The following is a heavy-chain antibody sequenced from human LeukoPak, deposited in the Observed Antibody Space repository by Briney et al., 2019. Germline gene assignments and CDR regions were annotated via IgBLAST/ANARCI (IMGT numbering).Heavy chain of an antibody. Sequence: GESLKISCKGSGYSFTSYWISWVRQMPGKGLERMGRIDPSDSYTNYSPSFQGHVTISADKSISTAYLQWSSLKASDTAMYYCARRQVIGYGVQPFDYWGQGTLVTVSS. CDR2: IDPSDSYT. V-gene: IGHV5-10-1*01. J-gene: IGHJ4*02. CDR3: ARRQVIGYGVQPFDY. D-gene: IGHD4-17*01. CDR1: GYSFTSYW.